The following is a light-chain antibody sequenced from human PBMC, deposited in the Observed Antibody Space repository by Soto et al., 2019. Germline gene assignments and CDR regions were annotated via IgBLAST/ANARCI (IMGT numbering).Light chain of an antibody. V-gene: IGKV3-20*01. CDR1: QSVSTSF. CDR3: QQYGNSIPIT. J-gene: IGKJ5*01. Sequence: GFTQSPCTLSLSPGERATLSCRASQSVSTSFLAWYQQKPGQAPRLLIYGAFSRATGIPDRFSGSGSGTDFTLTISRLEPEDFAVYYCQQYGNSIPITFGQGTRLEI. CDR2: GAF.